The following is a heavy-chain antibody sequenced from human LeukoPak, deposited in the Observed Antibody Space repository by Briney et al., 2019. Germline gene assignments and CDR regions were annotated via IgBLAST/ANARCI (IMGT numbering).Heavy chain of an antibody. J-gene: IGHJ4*02. Sequence: GGSLRLSCAASGFTFSSYAMHWVRQAPGKGLEWVAVISCDRSNKYYADSVKGRFTISRDNSKNTLYLQMNSLRAEDTAVYYCARYAVVPAALDYWGQGTLVTVSS. CDR1: GFTFSSYA. V-gene: IGHV3-30*04. D-gene: IGHD2-2*01. CDR2: ISCDRSNK. CDR3: ARYAVVPAALDY.